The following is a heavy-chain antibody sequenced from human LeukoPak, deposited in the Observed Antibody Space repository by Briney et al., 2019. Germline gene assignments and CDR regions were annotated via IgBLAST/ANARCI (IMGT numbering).Heavy chain of an antibody. CDR2: ISSSSNYI. Sequence: GGSLRLSCAASGFTFSSYSMNWVRQAPGKGLEWVSSISSSSNYIYYVDSLKGRFTISRDNAKNSLYLQMNSLRAEDTAVYYCARARSSYGYGDAFDIWGQGTMVTVSS. J-gene: IGHJ3*02. CDR1: GFTFSSYS. V-gene: IGHV3-21*01. D-gene: IGHD5-18*01. CDR3: ARARSSYGYGDAFDI.